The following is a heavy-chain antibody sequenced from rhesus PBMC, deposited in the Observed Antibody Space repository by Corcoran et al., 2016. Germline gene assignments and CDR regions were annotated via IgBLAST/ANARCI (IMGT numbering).Heavy chain of an antibody. CDR3: ARFAAAGNDY. CDR1: GGSISSSNW. V-gene: IGHV4S12*01. J-gene: IGHJ4*01. D-gene: IGHD6-25*01. CDR2: IYSNRDST. Sequence: QVQLQESGPGLVKPSETLSLTCAVSGGSISSSNWWSWIRQPPGKGLGWIGGIYSNRDSTNYTPSLKSRVTISQDTSKNQFSLKLSSVTAADTAVYYCARFAAAGNDYWGQGVLVTVSS.